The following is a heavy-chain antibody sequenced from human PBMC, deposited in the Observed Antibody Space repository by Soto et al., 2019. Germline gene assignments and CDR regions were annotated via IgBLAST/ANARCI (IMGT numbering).Heavy chain of an antibody. J-gene: IGHJ4*02. CDR1: GYSFTIYW. V-gene: IGHV5-51*01. Sequence: GESLKISCKGSGYSFTIYWIAWVRQMPGKGLEWMGIVYPDDSDTRYSPSFQGQVTISADKSISTAYLQWSSLEASDTAMYYCARPTYCSSTHCSPFDYWGQGTLVTVSS. CDR2: VYPDDSDT. CDR3: ARPTYCSSTHCSPFDY. D-gene: IGHD2-2*01.